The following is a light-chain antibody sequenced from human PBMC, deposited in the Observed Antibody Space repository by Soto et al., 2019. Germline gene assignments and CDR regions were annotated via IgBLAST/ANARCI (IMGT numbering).Light chain of an antibody. CDR2: AAS. J-gene: IGKJ1*01. Sequence: DIQLTQSPSFLSASVGDRVTITCRASQGIKNYLAWYQQEPGKAPKLLIYAASTLQSGVPSRFSGNRSGTEFTLTISSLQPEDFGTYYCQQLDTYPLTFGQGTKVEIK. CDR1: QGIKNY. CDR3: QQLDTYPLT. V-gene: IGKV1-9*01.